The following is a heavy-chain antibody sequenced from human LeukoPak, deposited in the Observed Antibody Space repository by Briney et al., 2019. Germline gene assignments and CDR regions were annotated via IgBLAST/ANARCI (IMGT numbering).Heavy chain of an antibody. Sequence: PGGSLRLSCAASGFTFSSYSMNWVRQAPGKGLEWVSSISSSSSYIYYADSVKGRFTISRDNAKNSLYLQMNSLRAEDTAVYYCARDKLASSGWLPFDYWGQGTLVTVSS. CDR1: GFTFSSYS. J-gene: IGHJ4*02. D-gene: IGHD6-19*01. CDR3: ARDKLASSGWLPFDY. V-gene: IGHV3-21*01. CDR2: ISSSSSYI.